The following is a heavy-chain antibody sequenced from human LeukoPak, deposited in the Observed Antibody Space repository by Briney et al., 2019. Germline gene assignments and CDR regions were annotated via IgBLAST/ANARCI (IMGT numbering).Heavy chain of an antibody. CDR2: IYYSGST. D-gene: IGHD3-9*01. J-gene: IGHJ3*02. CDR1: GGSISGYY. V-gene: IGHV4-59*01. Sequence: SETLSLTCTVSGGSISGYYCSWIRQPPGKGLEWIGYIYYSGSTNYNPSLKSRVTISVDTSKNQFSLKLSSVPAADTAVYYCAREHYDILTGLYIDAFDIWGPGTRVTVSS. CDR3: AREHYDILTGLYIDAFDI.